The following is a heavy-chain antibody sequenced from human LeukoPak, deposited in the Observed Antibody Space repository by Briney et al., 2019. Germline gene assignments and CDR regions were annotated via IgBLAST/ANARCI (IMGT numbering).Heavy chain of an antibody. CDR1: GYSFNAFV. CDR3: ARDGSHWSSFHY. CDR2: INPNSGAT. J-gene: IGHJ4*01. V-gene: IGHV1-2*06. Sequence: ASVKVSCKASGYSFNAFVIHWVRQAPGQGLEWVGRINPNSGATGYAQKFRAGVTLTRDTTTNTVYMELSSLRSDDTAVYYCARDGSHWSSFHYWGHGTLVIVSS. D-gene: IGHD6-19*01.